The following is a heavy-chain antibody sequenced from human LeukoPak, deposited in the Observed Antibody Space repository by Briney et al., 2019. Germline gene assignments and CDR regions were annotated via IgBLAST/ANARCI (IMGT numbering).Heavy chain of an antibody. J-gene: IGHJ6*02. V-gene: IGHV3-23*01. D-gene: IGHD3-10*01. CDR2: IGGSGVGT. Sequence: GGSLRLSCAASGFTFSNYAMTWVRQAPGKGLEWVSAIGGSGVGTYYADSVKGRFTISRDNSRYTLFLQMNSLRAEDTAVYYCAKGNPLVRYGMDVWGQGTTVTVSS. CDR1: GFTFSNYA. CDR3: AKGNPLVRYGMDV.